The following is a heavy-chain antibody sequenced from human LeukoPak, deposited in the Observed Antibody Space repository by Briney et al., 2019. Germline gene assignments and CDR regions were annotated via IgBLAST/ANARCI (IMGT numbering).Heavy chain of an antibody. CDR3: AKVNYYGSGPMDV. Sequence: PGGSLRLSCAASGFTFSSYWMSWVRQAPGKGLEWVSAISGSGGSTYYADSVKGRFTISRDNSKNTLYLQMNSLRAEDTAVYYGAKVNYYGSGPMDVWGQGTTVTVSS. V-gene: IGHV3-23*01. D-gene: IGHD3-10*01. CDR1: GFTFSSYW. J-gene: IGHJ6*02. CDR2: ISGSGGST.